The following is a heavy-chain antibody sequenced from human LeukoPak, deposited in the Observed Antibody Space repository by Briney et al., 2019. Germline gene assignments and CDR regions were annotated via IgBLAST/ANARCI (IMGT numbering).Heavy chain of an antibody. CDR2: IYISGSGST. Sequence: PSETLSLTCTVSGGSISSSSYYWSWIRQPAGKGLEWIGRIYISGSGSTNYNPSLKSRVTMSVDTSKNQFSLKLSSVTAADTAVYYCVRDKRVAVAGTYIYYYYMDVWGNGTTVTISS. CDR1: GGSISSSSYY. D-gene: IGHD6-19*01. V-gene: IGHV4-61*02. CDR3: VRDKRVAVAGTYIYYYYMDV. J-gene: IGHJ6*03.